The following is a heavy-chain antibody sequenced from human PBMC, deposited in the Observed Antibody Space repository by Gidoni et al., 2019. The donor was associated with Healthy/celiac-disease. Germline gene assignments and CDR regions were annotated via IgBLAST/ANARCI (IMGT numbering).Heavy chain of an antibody. V-gene: IGHV3-30*02. Sequence: QVQLVESGGGVVQPGGSLRLSCAASGFIFSSYGMHWVRQAPGKGLEWVAFIQYDGSNKYYADSVKGRFTISRDNSQNTLYLQMHSLTAEDTAVYYCAQDHGSGWPYYFDYWGQGTLVTVSS. D-gene: IGHD6-19*01. CDR3: AQDHGSGWPYYFDY. J-gene: IGHJ4*02. CDR2: IQYDGSNK. CDR1: GFIFSSYG.